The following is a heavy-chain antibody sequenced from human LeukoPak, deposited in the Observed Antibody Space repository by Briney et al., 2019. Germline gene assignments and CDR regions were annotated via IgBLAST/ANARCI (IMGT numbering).Heavy chain of an antibody. CDR2: IIGDGGST. J-gene: IGHJ4*02. CDR1: GFTFGDYA. V-gene: IGHV3-43*02. Sequence: QPVGSLRLSCAASGFTFGDYAMYWVRQPPGKGLEWVSLIIGDGGSTYYADSVKGRFTISRDNSKNSLYLQMNSLRTEDTALYYCAKVLGVGATRDTPDYWGQGTLVTVSS. CDR3: AKVLGVGATRDTPDY. D-gene: IGHD1-26*01.